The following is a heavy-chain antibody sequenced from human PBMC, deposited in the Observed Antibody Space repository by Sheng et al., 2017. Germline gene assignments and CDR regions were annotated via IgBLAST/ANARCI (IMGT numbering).Heavy chain of an antibody. CDR1: GSSISSGYY. CDR2: IYHSGST. D-gene: IGHD2-15*01. Sequence: QVQLQESGPGLVKPSETQSLTCAVSGSSISSGYYWGWIRQPPGKGLEWIGSIYHSGSTYYNPSLKSRVTISVDTSKNQFSLKLSSVTAADTAVYYCASADIVVVVAATPGAFDIWGQGTMVTVSS. J-gene: IGHJ3*02. CDR3: ASADIVVVVAATPGAFDI. V-gene: IGHV4-38-2*01.